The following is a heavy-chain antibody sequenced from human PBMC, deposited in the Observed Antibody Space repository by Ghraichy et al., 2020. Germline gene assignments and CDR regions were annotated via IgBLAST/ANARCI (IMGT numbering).Heavy chain of an antibody. CDR1: GGSFTGYY. CDR3: ALYSWLVGGDY. J-gene: IGHJ4*02. V-gene: IGHV4-34*01. Sequence: GSLRLSCAVYGGSFTGYYWSWIRQPPGKGLEWIGEINHSGSTNYNPSLKSRVTISLDTSKNQFYLKLNSVTAADTAVYYCALYSWLVGGDYWGQGTLVTVSS. CDR2: INHSGST. D-gene: IGHD5-18*01.